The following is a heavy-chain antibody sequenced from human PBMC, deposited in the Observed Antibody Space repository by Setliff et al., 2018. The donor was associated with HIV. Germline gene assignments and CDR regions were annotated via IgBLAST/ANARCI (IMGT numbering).Heavy chain of an antibody. CDR1: GFTFSSYT. V-gene: IGHV3-21*01. CDR3: ARDPPGSGFHLDY. CDR2: ISSSSYYI. J-gene: IGHJ4*02. Sequence: GSLRLSCAASGFTFSSYTMNWVRQAPGKGLEWVSSISSSSYYIYYADSVKGRFTISRDNAKNTMYLQMNTLRVEDTAVYYCARDPPGSGFHLDYWGQGTPVTVSS. D-gene: IGHD5-12*01.